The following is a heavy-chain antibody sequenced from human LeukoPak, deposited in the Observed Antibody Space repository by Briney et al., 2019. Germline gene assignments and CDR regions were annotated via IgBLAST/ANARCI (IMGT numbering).Heavy chain of an antibody. CDR1: GGSFSGYY. CDR3: ARDSYIYSSGWHHFDY. Sequence: SETLSLTCAVYGGSFSGYYWSWIRQPPGKGLEWIGEINHSGSTKYNPSLKSRVTISVDTSKNQFSLKLSSVTAADTAVYYCARDSYIYSSGWHHFDYWGQGTLVTVSS. J-gene: IGHJ4*02. D-gene: IGHD6-19*01. V-gene: IGHV4-34*01. CDR2: INHSGST.